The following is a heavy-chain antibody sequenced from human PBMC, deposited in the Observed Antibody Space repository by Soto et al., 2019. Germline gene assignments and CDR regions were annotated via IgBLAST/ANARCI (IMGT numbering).Heavy chain of an antibody. CDR2: ISSSSSYI. Sequence: GSLRLSCAASGFTFSSYAMNWVRQAPGKGLEWVSSISSSSSYIYYADSVKGRFTISRDNAKNSLYLQMNSLRAEDTAVYYLAREWEFGVVINYYYYYGMDVWGQGTTVTVS. V-gene: IGHV3-21*01. D-gene: IGHD3-3*01. CDR1: GFTFSSYA. CDR3: AREWEFGVVINYYYYYGMDV. J-gene: IGHJ6*02.